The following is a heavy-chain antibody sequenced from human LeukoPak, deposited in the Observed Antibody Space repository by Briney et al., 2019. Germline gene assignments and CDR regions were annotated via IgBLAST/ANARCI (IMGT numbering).Heavy chain of an antibody. D-gene: IGHD3-10*01. CDR1: GYSLTELS. J-gene: IGHJ4*02. V-gene: IGHV1-24*01. CDR2: FDPADDEI. CDR3: AADSGLILLY. Sequence: ASVKVSCKVSGYSLTELSMHWVRQAPGKGLEWMGGFDPADDEIVYAQRFQGRVSMTEDTSTDTAYMELSSLRSDDTAVYYCAADSGLILLYWGQGTLVTVSS.